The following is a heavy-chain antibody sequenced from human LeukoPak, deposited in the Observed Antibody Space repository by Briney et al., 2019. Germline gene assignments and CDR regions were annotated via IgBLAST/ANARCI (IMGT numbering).Heavy chain of an antibody. J-gene: IGHJ3*02. D-gene: IGHD3-10*01. CDR1: GFTFSSYS. CDR2: ISSSSSYI. V-gene: IGHV3-21*01. Sequence: PGGSLRLSCAASGFTFSSYSMNWVRQAPGKGLEWVSSISSSSSYIYYADSVKGRFTISRDSAKNSLYLQMNSLRAEDTAVYYCARVRVWFGELYHDAFDTWGQGTMVTVSS. CDR3: ARVRVWFGELYHDAFDT.